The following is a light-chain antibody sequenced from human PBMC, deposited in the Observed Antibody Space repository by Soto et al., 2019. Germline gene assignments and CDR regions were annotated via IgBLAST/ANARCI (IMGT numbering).Light chain of an antibody. CDR3: QQTYNTPLT. CDR1: QTISTY. J-gene: IGKJ1*01. CDR2: DAS. Sequence: IQMTQSPSSLAASVGDRITITCRASQTISTYVNWYRQKSGAAPELLLYDASTLQGGVPSRFCGGASGTDFTLTISSLQLEDFATYYCQQTYNTPLTFGQGTKVDIK. V-gene: IGKV1-39*01.